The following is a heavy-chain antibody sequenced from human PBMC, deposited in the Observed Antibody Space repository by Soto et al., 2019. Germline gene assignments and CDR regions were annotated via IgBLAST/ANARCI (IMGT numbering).Heavy chain of an antibody. J-gene: IGHJ4*02. CDR2: IYSSGSKT. Sequence: PGESLKISCAASGFTFNLYTMSWVRQAPGKGLVWVSGIYSSGSKTFYADSVKGRFTISRDNAKNTLYLQMNGLRAEDTALYYCARWFTYGNFDYFDYWGQGTQVTVSS. CDR3: ARWFTYGNFDYFDY. V-gene: IGHV3-74*01. CDR1: GFTFNLYT. D-gene: IGHD3-10*01.